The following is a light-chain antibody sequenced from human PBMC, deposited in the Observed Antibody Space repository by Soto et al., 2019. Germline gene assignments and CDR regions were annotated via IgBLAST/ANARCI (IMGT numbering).Light chain of an antibody. CDR3: CSYTRRTTYV. J-gene: IGLJ1*01. V-gene: IGLV2-14*01. Sequence: QSVLTRPASVSGSPGQSITFSSTGTAGDVGGYNYVSWYQQHPGKAPKLMIHAVSNRPSGISSRFSGSKSGNTASLTISGLQSEDEADCFCCSYTRRTTYVFGTGTKVTVL. CDR1: AGDVGGYNY. CDR2: AVS.